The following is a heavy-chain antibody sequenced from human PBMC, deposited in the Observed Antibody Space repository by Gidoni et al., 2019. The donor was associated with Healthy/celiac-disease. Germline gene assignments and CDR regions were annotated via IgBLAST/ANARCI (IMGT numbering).Heavy chain of an antibody. CDR1: GGSFSGYY. D-gene: IGHD2-2*01. Sequence: QVQLQQWGAGLLKPSETLSLTCAVYGGSFSGYYWSWIRQPPGKGLEWIGEINHSGSTNYNPSLKSRVTISVDTSKNQFSLKLSSVTAADTAVYYCASSLLTSCHSRWGQGTLVTVSS. CDR3: ASSLLTSCHSR. J-gene: IGHJ4*02. V-gene: IGHV4-34*01. CDR2: INHSGST.